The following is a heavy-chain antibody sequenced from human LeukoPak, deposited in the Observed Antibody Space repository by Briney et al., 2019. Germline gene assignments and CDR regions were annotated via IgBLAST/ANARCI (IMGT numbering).Heavy chain of an antibody. CDR3: ARRYYDSSVYYQDKHWYFDL. J-gene: IGHJ2*01. CDR1: GGSISSYY. Sequence: SETLSLTCTVSGGSISSYYWSWIRQPPGKGLEWIGYIYYSGSTNYNPSLKSRVTISVDTSKNQFSLKLSSVTAADRAVYYCARRYYDSSVYYQDKHWYFDLWGRGTLVTVSS. V-gene: IGHV4-59*08. CDR2: IYYSGST. D-gene: IGHD3-22*01.